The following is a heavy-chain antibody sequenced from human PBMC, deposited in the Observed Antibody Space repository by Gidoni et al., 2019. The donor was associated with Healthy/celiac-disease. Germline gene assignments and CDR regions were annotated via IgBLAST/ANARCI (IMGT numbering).Heavy chain of an antibody. CDR1: GGTFSSYA. D-gene: IGHD3-10*01. J-gene: IGHJ5*02. V-gene: IGHV1-69*01. Sequence: QVQLVQSGAAVKKPGSSVTVSCKASGGTFSSYAISWVRQAPGQGLEWMGGIIPIFGTANYAQKFQGRVTITADESTSTAYMELSSLRSEDTAVYYCAREELWFGELLNWFDPWGQGTLVTVSS. CDR3: AREELWFGELLNWFDP. CDR2: IIPIFGTA.